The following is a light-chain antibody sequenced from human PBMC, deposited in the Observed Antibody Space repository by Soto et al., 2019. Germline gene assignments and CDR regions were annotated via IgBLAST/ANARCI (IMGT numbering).Light chain of an antibody. J-gene: IGLJ1*01. CDR1: SSDVGGYNY. V-gene: IGLV2-11*01. CDR2: DVS. Sequence: QSALNQPRSVFGSPGQSVTISCTGTSSDVGGYNYVSWYQQHPGKAPKLMIYDVSKRPSGVPDRFSGSKSGNTASLTISGLQAEDEADYYCCSYAGSYTLYVFGTGTKVTVL. CDR3: CSYAGSYTLYV.